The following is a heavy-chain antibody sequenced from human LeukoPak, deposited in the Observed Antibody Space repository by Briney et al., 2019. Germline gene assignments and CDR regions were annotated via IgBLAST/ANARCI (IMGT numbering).Heavy chain of an antibody. V-gene: IGHV3-23*01. CDR3: VTLVRGLT. D-gene: IGHD3-10*01. Sequence: GGSLRLSCAASGFTFSGFWMSWVRQAPGKGLEWVSGISGSGGSTYYADSVKGRFTISRDNSKNTLSLQMNSLSAEDTAVYFCVTLVRGLTWGQGTLVTVSS. CDR2: ISGSGGST. CDR1: GFTFSGFW. J-gene: IGHJ5*02.